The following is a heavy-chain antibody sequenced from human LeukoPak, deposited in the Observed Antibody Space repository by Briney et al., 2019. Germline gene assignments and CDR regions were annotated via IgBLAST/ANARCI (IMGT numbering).Heavy chain of an antibody. J-gene: IGHJ4*02. CDR1: GGSFSGYY. V-gene: IGHV4-59*01. CDR2: IYYSGST. D-gene: IGHD5-24*01. Sequence: PSETLSLTCAVYGGSFSGYYWSWIRQPPGKGLEWIGYIYYSGSTNYNPSLKSRVTISVDTSKNQFSLKLSSVTAADTAVYYCARGYVEMATLFDIWGQGTLVTVSS. CDR3: ARGYVEMATLFDI.